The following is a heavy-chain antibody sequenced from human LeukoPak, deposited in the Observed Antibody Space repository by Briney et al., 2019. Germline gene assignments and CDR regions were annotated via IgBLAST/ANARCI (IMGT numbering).Heavy chain of an antibody. CDR3: ARGGTNDGYFHY. CDR2: IISSGNTI. D-gene: IGHD1-1*01. Sequence: GGSLRLSCAASGFTFSTYEMNWVRQAPGKGLEWVSYIISSGNTIYYADSVKGRFTISRDNAKNLLYLQMNSLRAEDTAIYYCARGGTNDGYFHYWGQGTLVTVSS. J-gene: IGHJ4*02. V-gene: IGHV3-48*03. CDR1: GFTFSTYE.